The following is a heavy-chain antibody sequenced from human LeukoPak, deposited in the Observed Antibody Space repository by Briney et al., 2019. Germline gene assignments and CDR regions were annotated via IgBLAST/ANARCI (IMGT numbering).Heavy chain of an antibody. CDR3: ASFGTKGSGWTYDAFDI. Sequence: SETLSLTCTVSGFSISSGYYWGWIRQPPGQGLEWIGSIYHSGSTYYNPSLKSRVTISVDTSKNQFSLKVSSVTAADTAVYYCASFGTKGSGWTYDAFDIWGQGTMVTVSS. D-gene: IGHD6-19*01. J-gene: IGHJ3*02. CDR1: GFSISSGYY. CDR2: IYHSGST. V-gene: IGHV4-38-2*02.